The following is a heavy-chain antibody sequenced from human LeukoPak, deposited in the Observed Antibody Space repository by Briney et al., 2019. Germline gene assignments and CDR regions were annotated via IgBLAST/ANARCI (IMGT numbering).Heavy chain of an antibody. CDR3: AREHYDSSGYYPAFDY. V-gene: IGHV1-69*04. Sequence: SVKVSCKASGGTFSSYAISWVRQAPGQGLEWMGRIIPILGIANYAQKFQGRVTITADKSTSTAYMELSSLRSEDTAVYYCAREHYDSSGYYPAFDYWAREPWSPSPQ. D-gene: IGHD3-22*01. J-gene: IGHJ4*02. CDR1: GGTFSSYA. CDR2: IIPILGIA.